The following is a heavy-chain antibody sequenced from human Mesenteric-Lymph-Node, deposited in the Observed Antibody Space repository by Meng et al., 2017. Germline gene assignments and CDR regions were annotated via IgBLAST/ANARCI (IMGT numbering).Heavy chain of an antibody. Sequence: SETLSLTCTVSGYSISSGYYWGWIRQPPGKGLEWIGSIYHSGSTYYNPSLKSRVTISVDTSKNQFSLKLSSVTAADTAVYYCARDNGGHYYGSGSYGRPLDYWGQGTLVTVS. CDR1: GYSISSGYY. CDR3: ARDNGGHYYGSGSYGRPLDY. J-gene: IGHJ4*02. V-gene: IGHV4-38-2*02. CDR2: IYHSGST. D-gene: IGHD3-10*01.